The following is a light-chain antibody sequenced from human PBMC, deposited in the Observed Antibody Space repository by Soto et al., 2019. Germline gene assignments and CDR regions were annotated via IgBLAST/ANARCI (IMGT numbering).Light chain of an antibody. V-gene: IGKV1-8*01. CDR1: QGISSY. CDR3: QQYSSYLWS. J-gene: IGKJ1*01. Sequence: AIRMTQSPSSFSASTGDRVTITCRASQGISSYLAWYEQKPGKAPKLLIYAASTLQSEVPSRFSGSESGTVFTLTISSLQPDDFATYYCQQYSSYLWSFGQGTKV. CDR2: AAS.